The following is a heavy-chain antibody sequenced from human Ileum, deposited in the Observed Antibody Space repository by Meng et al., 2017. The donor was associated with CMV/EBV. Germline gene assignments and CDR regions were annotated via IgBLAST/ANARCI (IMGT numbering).Heavy chain of an antibody. CDR3: TRGRRFAPSGILRYSWFDA. CDR2: INPNSGYT. Sequence: ASVKVSCKASGYTFSHYDINWVRQAAGQGLEWMGYINPNSGYTGISQKFQGKVTISMSTSINMTYMEFRRLRSEDTAMYFCTRGRRFAPSGILRYSWFDAWGQGTLVTVSS. V-gene: IGHV1-8*03. J-gene: IGHJ5*02. D-gene: IGHD5-18*01. CDR1: GYTFSHYD.